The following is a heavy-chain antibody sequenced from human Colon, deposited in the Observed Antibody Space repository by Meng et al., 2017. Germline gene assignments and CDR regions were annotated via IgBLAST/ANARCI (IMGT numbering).Heavy chain of an antibody. CDR1: GGCVSWVEFY. CDR2: IYCSGST. CDR3: ARDRKHYGERGWFDP. J-gene: IGHJ5*02. V-gene: IGHV4-30-4*01. Sequence: LLQTGPVLGAPCTTCAFTYDVSGGCVSWVEFYWICIHQHRGKGLEWIGYIYCSGSTYFTSSLKSRVTISIDRSKNQFSLKLSSVTAADTAVYYCARDRKHYGERGWFDPWGQGTLVTVSS. D-gene: IGHD4-17*01.